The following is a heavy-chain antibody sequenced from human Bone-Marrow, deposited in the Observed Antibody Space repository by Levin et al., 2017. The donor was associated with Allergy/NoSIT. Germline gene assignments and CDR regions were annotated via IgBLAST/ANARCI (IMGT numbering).Heavy chain of an antibody. V-gene: IGHV1-24*01. Sequence: ASVKVSCKVSGHTLTELSMHWVRQTPGKGLEWMGGFDPEDGETIYARKFQGRVTMTEDTSTETAFMELRSLRSEDTAGYYCGLGATGFDYWGQGTLVTVSS. D-gene: IGHD1-26*01. CDR3: GLGATGFDY. CDR2: FDPEDGET. J-gene: IGHJ4*02. CDR1: GHTLTELS.